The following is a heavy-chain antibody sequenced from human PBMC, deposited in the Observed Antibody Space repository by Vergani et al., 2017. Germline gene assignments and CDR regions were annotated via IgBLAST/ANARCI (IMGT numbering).Heavy chain of an antibody. V-gene: IGHV2-5*02. CDR1: GFSLSTSGVG. D-gene: IGHD4-17*01. J-gene: IGHJ6*03. CDR3: AHSSDDYGDYGYCMDV. Sequence: QITLKESGPTLVKPTQTLTLTCTFSGFSLSTSGVGVGWIRQPPGKALEWLALIYWDDDKRYSPSLKSRLTITKDTSKNQVVLTMTNMDPVDTATYCCAHSSDDYGDYGYCMDVWGRETTVTVSS. CDR2: IYWDDDK.